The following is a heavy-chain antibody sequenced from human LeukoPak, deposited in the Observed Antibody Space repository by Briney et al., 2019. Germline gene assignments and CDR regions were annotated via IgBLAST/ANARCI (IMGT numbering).Heavy chain of an antibody. Sequence: GGSLRLSCAASGFTFSSYSMNWVRQAPGKGLEWVSSISSNSSYIYYADSVKGRFTISRDNAKNLLYLQMNSLRAEDTAVYYCARFYYDSSGFAFDIWGQGTMVTVSS. CDR2: ISSNSSYI. J-gene: IGHJ3*02. CDR1: GFTFSSYS. CDR3: ARFYYDSSGFAFDI. D-gene: IGHD3-22*01. V-gene: IGHV3-21*01.